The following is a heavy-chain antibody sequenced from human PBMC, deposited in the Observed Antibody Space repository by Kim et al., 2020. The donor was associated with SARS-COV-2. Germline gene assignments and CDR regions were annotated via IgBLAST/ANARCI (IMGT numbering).Heavy chain of an antibody. CDR1: GGSISSYY. CDR3: ARCLYYYDSSGYWNYYYGMDV. Sequence: SETLSLTCTVSGGSISSYYWSWIRQPPGKGLEWIGYIYYSGSTNYNPSLKSRVTISVDTSKNQFSLKLSSVTAADTAVYYCARCLYYYDSSGYWNYYYGMDVWGQGTTVTISS. CDR2: IYYSGST. V-gene: IGHV4-59*13. D-gene: IGHD3-22*01. J-gene: IGHJ6*02.